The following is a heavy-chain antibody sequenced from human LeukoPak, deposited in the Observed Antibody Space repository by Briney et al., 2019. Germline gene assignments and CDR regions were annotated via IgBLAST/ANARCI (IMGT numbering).Heavy chain of an antibody. CDR1: GFTFSSYS. D-gene: IGHD4-17*01. J-gene: IGHJ4*02. CDR2: ISSSSSYI. Sequence: GGPLRLSCAASGFTFSSYSMNWVRQAPGKGLEWVSSISSSSSYIYYADSVKGRFTISRDNAKNSLYLQMNSLRAEDTAVYYCARGDGDSPIDYWGQGTLVTVSS. V-gene: IGHV3-21*01. CDR3: ARGDGDSPIDY.